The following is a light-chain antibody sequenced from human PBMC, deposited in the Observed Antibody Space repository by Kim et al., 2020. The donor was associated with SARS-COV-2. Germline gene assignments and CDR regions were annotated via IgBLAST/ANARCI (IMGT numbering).Light chain of an antibody. CDR3: QQYGSSPCT. Sequence: SSGERATLSCRASQSVSSSYLAWYQQKPGQAPRLLIYGASSRATGIPDRFSGSGSGTDFTLTISRLEPEDFAVYYCQQYGSSPCTFGQVTKVDIK. CDR2: GAS. CDR1: QSVSSSY. V-gene: IGKV3-20*01. J-gene: IGKJ1*01.